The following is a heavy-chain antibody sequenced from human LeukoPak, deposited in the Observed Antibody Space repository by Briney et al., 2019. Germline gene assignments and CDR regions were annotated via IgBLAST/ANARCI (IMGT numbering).Heavy chain of an antibody. CDR1: GYTFTSYD. Sequence: ASVKVSCKASGYTFTSYDINWVRLATGQGLEWMGWMNPNSGNTGYAQKFQGRVTMTRNTSISTAYMELSSLRSEDTAVYYCARAMYSSRAEPQSGNWFDPWGQGTLVTVSS. V-gene: IGHV1-8*01. D-gene: IGHD6-13*01. CDR2: MNPNSGNT. J-gene: IGHJ5*02. CDR3: ARAMYSSRAEPQSGNWFDP.